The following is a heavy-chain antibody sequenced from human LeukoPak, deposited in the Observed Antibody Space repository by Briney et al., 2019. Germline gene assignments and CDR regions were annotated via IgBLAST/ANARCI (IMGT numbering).Heavy chain of an antibody. D-gene: IGHD4-17*01. J-gene: IGHJ4*02. V-gene: IGHV3-48*01. Sequence: QPGGSLRLSCAASGFTFSTYSMNWVRQAPGKGLEWISYISGSSDTIYYADSVQGRFTISRDNAKNSLYLQMNSLRAEDTAVYYCARAGWRPYGAVDYWGQGTLVTVTS. CDR2: ISGSSDTI. CDR1: GFTFSTYS. CDR3: ARAGWRPYGAVDY.